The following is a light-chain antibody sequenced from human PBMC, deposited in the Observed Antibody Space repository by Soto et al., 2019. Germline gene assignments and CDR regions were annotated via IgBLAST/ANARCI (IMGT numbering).Light chain of an antibody. CDR3: SSHAVSNNYL. Sequence: QSALTQPPSASGSPGQSVTISSTGTRSDVGGYNDVSWYQQHPGKAPKLIMYEVSKRTSGVPDRFSGSKSGNTASLTVSGLKGEEEADNSCSSHAVSNNYLFGTGTKLTVL. V-gene: IGLV2-8*01. CDR1: RSDVGGYND. CDR2: EVS. J-gene: IGLJ1*01.